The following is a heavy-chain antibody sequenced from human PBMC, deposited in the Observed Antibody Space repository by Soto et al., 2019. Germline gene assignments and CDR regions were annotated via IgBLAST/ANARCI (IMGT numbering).Heavy chain of an antibody. J-gene: IGHJ6*04. CDR3: TPHTLLGSGIDI. CDR2: IRIKAYGGTT. CDR1: GFTLGDSA. Sequence: GGSLRLCCTASGFTLGDSAMGWVRQAPGKGLEWVGFIRIKAYGGTTEYSASVKGRFTISRDDSKSIAYLQMNSLKTEDTGVYCCTPHTLLGSGIDIRGERPTVTLSS. V-gene: IGHV3-49*04. D-gene: IGHD2-15*01.